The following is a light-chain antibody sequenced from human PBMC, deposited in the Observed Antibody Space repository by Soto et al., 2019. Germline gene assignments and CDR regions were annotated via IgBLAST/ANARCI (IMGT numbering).Light chain of an antibody. CDR3: QKYNSAPLT. CDR1: QGIAPY. J-gene: IGKJ4*01. V-gene: IGKV1-27*01. CDR2: ATS. Sequence: DVQMTQSPSSLSAFVGDRVTITCRASQGIAPYLAWFQQKPGKVPKLLIYATSTLQSGVPSRFSGSGSGTDFTLTINSLQPEDVGTYYCQKYNSAPLTFGEGTKV.